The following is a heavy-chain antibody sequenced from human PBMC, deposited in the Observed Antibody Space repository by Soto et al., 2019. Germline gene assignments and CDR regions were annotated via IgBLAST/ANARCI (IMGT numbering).Heavy chain of an antibody. J-gene: IGHJ4*02. CDR3: ARGKRYTNDY. CDR1: GYRFNTYG. V-gene: IGHV1-18*01. D-gene: IGHD2-2*02. Sequence: QAQMVQSGPEVKKPGASVKVSCTASGYRFNTYGISWVRQAPGQGLEWMGRISSYNVDTNYAEKFEDRLTMTTDTSTNTAYMELKSLRSEDTAVYYCARGKRYTNDYWGQGTLVTVSS. CDR2: ISSYNVDT.